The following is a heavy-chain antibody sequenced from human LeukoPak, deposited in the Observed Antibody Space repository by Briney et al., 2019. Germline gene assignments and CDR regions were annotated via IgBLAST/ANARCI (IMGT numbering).Heavy chain of an antibody. D-gene: IGHD2-2*01. CDR1: GFTFSSYW. CDR3: ARTVVVVVGASDYFDY. J-gene: IGHJ4*02. CDR2: IRQDGGAK. Sequence: GGSLRLSCAASGFTFSSYWMTWVRQAPGKGLEWVANIRQDGGAKYYMDSAKGRFTLSRDNAKSSPYLQMNSLRVEDTAMYFCARTVVVVVGASDYFDYWGQGTLVTVSS. V-gene: IGHV3-7*03.